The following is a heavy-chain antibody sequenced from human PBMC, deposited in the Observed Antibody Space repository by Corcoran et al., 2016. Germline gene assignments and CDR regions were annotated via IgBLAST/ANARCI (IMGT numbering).Heavy chain of an antibody. J-gene: IGHJ3*01. CDR1: GFTFSGYW. CDR3: TRGVILYGTFDV. D-gene: IGHD3-10*01. CDR2: IKQDGSEK. Sequence: EKQLVESGGALVQPGKSLRLSCVASGFTFSGYWMTWVRLAPGKGLEWVANIKQDGSEKYHVDSVKGRFTISRDNAKNSLYLQMDKLRVEDTAVYYCTRGVILYGTFDVWDQGTMVTVSS. V-gene: IGHV3-7*01.